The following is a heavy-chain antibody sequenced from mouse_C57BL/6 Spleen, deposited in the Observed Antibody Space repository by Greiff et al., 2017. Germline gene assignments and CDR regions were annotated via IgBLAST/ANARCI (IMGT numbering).Heavy chain of an antibody. CDR3: ARSDTTVVGYYFDY. V-gene: IGHV1-69*01. CDR2: IDPSDSYT. CDR1: GYTFTSYW. Sequence: QVQLQQPGAELVMPGASVKLSCKASGYTFTSYWMHWVKQRPGQGLEWIGEIDPSDSYTNYNQKFKGKSTLTVDKSSSTAYMQLSSLTSEDSAVYYCARSDTTVVGYYFDYWGQGTTLTVSS. D-gene: IGHD1-1*01. J-gene: IGHJ2*01.